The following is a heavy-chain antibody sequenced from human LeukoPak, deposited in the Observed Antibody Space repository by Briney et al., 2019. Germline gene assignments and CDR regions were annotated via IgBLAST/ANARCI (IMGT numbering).Heavy chain of an antibody. CDR2: INPSGGST. J-gene: IGHJ4*02. D-gene: IGHD2-15*01. V-gene: IGHV1-46*01. CDR1: GYTFTNYY. CDR3: ARGGSSLPFDY. Sequence: GASVKVSCKASGYTFTNYYIHWVRQAPGQGLEWMGIINPSGGSTSYAQKFQDRITMTGDTSTSIVYMNLSSLRSEDTAVYYCARGGSSLPFDYWGQGTLVTVSS.